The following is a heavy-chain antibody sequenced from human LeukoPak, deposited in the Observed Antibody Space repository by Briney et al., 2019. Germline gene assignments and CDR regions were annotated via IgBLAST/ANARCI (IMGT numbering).Heavy chain of an antibody. CDR3: ARGLNTLVRGASDASDF. CDR2: INPSGGNT. CDR1: GYTFTSYY. Sequence: EASVKVSCKASGYTFTSYYMHWVRQAPGQGLEWMGVINPSGGNTGYAQKFQGRVTMTRDTSTSTVYMELSSLRSEDTAVYYCARGLNTLVRGASDASDFWGQGTMVTVSS. V-gene: IGHV1-46*01. D-gene: IGHD3-10*01. J-gene: IGHJ3*01.